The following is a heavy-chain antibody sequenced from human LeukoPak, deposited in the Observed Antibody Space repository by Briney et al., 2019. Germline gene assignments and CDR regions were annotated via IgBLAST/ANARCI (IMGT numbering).Heavy chain of an antibody. D-gene: IGHD2/OR15-2a*01. CDR2: IYHSGST. V-gene: IGHV4-30-2*01. CDR1: GGSISSGGYS. Sequence: SQTLSLTYAVSGGSISSGGYSWSWIRQPPGKGLEWIGYIYHSGSTYYNPSLKSRVTISVDRSKNQFSLKLSSVTAADTAVYYCAREWDAIVENWFDPWGQGTLVTVSS. CDR3: AREWDAIVENWFDP. J-gene: IGHJ5*02.